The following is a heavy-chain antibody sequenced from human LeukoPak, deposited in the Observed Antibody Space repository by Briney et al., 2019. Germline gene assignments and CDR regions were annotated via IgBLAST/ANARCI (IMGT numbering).Heavy chain of an antibody. CDR2: LYYSGNT. Sequence: SQTLSLTCTVSGDSITTGGYYWSWIRQPPGKGLEWIGYLYYSGNTYYNPSLKSRVTISVDRSKNQFSLKLNSVTAADTAVYYCARGGSRTSPTNFDYWGQGILVTVSS. D-gene: IGHD6-6*01. CDR1: GDSITTGGYY. V-gene: IGHV4-30-2*01. CDR3: ARGGSRTSPTNFDY. J-gene: IGHJ4*02.